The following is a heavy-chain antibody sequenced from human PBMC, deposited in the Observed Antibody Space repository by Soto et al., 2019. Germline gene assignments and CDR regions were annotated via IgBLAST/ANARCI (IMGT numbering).Heavy chain of an antibody. CDR1: DYSISTGYH. J-gene: IGHJ4*02. V-gene: IGHV4-38-2*01. D-gene: IGHD3-9*01. CDR2: VYYSGRS. Sequence: PSETLSLTCAVFDYSISTGYHWGWIRQPPGKGLEWIGTVYYSGRSYYNPSLKSRVTISPDTSKNQLSLKLTSVTVADTALYYCARPPGYIRDWYYFDSWGQGTLVTVSS. CDR3: ARPPGYIRDWYYFDS.